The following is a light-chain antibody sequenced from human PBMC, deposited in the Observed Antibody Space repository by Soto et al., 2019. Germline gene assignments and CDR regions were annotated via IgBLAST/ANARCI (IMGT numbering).Light chain of an antibody. V-gene: IGLV2-8*01. CDR1: SSDVGGYNY. CDR2: EVS. CDR3: SSYAGSNNYV. J-gene: IGLJ1*01. Sequence: QSALTQPPSASGSPGQSVTISCTGTSSDVGGYNYVSWYQRLPGKAPKLMIYEVSKRPSGVPDRFSGSKSGNTASLTVSGLQAEDEADYYCSSYAGSNNYVFGTGTKVTVL.